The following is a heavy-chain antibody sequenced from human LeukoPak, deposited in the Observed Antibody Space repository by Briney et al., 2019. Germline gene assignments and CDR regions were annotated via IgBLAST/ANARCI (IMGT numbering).Heavy chain of an antibody. V-gene: IGHV1-8*01. CDR3: ARAGKYGDLLG. CDR2: MNSNSGNT. CDR1: GYTFTSYD. D-gene: IGHD4-17*01. J-gene: IGHJ4*02. Sequence: ASVKVSCKASGYTFTSYDINWVRQATGQGLEWMGWMNSNSGNTGYAQKFQGRVTMARSTSISTAYMELSSLRSEDTAVYYCARAGKYGDLLGWGQGTLVTVSS.